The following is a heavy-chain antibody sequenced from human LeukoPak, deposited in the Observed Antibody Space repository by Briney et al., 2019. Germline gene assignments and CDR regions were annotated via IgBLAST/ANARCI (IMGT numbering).Heavy chain of an antibody. CDR3: AGWFGELLSLFTY. J-gene: IGHJ4*02. V-gene: IGHV4-38-2*01. CDR1: GYSISSDYY. D-gene: IGHD3-10*01. CDR2: IYHRGST. Sequence: SETLSLTCAVSGYSISSDYYWGWIRQPPGKGLEWIGSIYHRGSTYYNPSLKSRVTISVDTSKNQISLKLGSVTAADTAVYYCAGWFGELLSLFTYWGQGTLVTVSS.